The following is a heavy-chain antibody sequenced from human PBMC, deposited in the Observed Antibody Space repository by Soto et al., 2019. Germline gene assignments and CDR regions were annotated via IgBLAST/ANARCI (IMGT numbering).Heavy chain of an antibody. V-gene: IGHV4-59*10. CDR3: ARVRPLIVGDEYYYYYGMDV. CDR2: IYTSGST. J-gene: IGHJ6*02. CDR1: GGSFSGYY. Sequence: WETLSLTCAVYGGSFSGYYWSWIRQPPGKGLEWIGRIYTSGSTNYNPSLKSRVTMSVDTSKNQFSLKLSSVTAADTAVYYCARVRPLIVGDEYYYYYGMDVWGQGTTVTVSS. D-gene: IGHD1-26*01.